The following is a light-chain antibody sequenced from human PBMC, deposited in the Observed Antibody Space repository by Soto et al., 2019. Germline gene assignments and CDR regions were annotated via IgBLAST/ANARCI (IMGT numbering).Light chain of an antibody. V-gene: IGKV3-15*01. J-gene: IGKJ2*01. CDR1: QSVSSN. CDR3: QQYNNWPPGYT. CDR2: GEA. Sequence: EIVMTQSPATLSVSPGERATLSCRASQSVSSNLAWYQQKPGQAHRLLIYGEATRATGIPARFSGSGYGTEFTLTNSLLQYEDVAVYYCQQYNNWPPGYTFGQGTKLEIK.